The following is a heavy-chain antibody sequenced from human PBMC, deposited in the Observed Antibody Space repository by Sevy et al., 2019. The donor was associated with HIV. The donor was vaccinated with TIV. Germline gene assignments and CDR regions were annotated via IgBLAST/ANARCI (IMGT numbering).Heavy chain of an antibody. CDR2: IRYDGSNK. CDR3: AGSRAIVVVPAYGMDV. D-gene: IGHD2-2*01. V-gene: IGHV3-30*02. Sequence: GGSLRLSCAASGFTFSSYGMHWVRQAPGKGLEWVAFIRYDGSNKYYADSVKGRLTISRDNSKNTLYLQMNSLRAEDTAVYYCAGSRAIVVVPAYGMDVWGQGTTVTVSS. CDR1: GFTFSSYG. J-gene: IGHJ6*02.